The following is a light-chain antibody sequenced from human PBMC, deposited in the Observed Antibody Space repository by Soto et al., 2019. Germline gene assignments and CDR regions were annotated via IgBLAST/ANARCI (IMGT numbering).Light chain of an antibody. Sequence: EIVMTQSPATLSVSPGERATLSCRASQSVSSNLAWYQQKPGQAPRLLIYDTSTRAPGIAARFSVSGSGTEFTLTISSLQSEDVAVYYCQQYVHWPPGTFGQGTTVEIK. CDR2: DTS. CDR3: QQYVHWPPGT. V-gene: IGKV3-15*01. J-gene: IGKJ1*01. CDR1: QSVSSN.